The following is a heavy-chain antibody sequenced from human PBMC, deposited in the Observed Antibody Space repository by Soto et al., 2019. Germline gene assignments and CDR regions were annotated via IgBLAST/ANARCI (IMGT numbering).Heavy chain of an antibody. D-gene: IGHD3-16*01. J-gene: IGHJ4*02. Sequence: SETLSLTCTVSAASFSKYYWTWIRQPPGKGLEWIGYIYFNGNTKYNPSLEGRLTISIDTSKKEFSLRLTSVTAADAAVYYCASVTFGGIVLAHWGQGTLVTVS. CDR1: AASFSKYY. CDR3: ASVTFGGIVLAH. V-gene: IGHV4-59*01. CDR2: IYFNGNT.